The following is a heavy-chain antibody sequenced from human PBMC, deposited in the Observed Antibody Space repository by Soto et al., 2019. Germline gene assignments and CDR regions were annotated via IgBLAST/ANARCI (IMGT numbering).Heavy chain of an antibody. CDR1: GGSISSSSYY. D-gene: IGHD3-16*01. Sequence: SETLSLTCTVSGGSISSSSYYWGWIRQPPGKGLEWIGSIYYSGSTYYNPSLKSRVTISVDTSKNQFSLKLSSVTAADTAVYYCARLDGVPVYFDYWGQGTLVTVSS. V-gene: IGHV4-39*01. J-gene: IGHJ4*02. CDR2: IYYSGST. CDR3: ARLDGVPVYFDY.